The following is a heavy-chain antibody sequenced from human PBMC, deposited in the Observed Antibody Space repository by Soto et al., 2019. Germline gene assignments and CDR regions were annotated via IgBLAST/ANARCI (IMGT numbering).Heavy chain of an antibody. CDR2: IWYDGSNK. D-gene: IGHD6-13*01. CDR3: ARELSIAAAGNPTRYYYYGMDV. V-gene: IGHV3-33*01. Sequence: GGSLRLSCAASGFTFSIYGMHWVRQAPGKGLEWVAVIWYDGSNKYYADSVKGRFTISRDNSKNTLYLQMNSLRAEDTAVYYCARELSIAAAGNPTRYYYYGMDVWGQGTTVTVSS. J-gene: IGHJ6*02. CDR1: GFTFSIYG.